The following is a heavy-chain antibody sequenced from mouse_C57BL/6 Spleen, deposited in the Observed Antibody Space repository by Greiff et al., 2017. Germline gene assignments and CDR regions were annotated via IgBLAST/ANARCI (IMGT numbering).Heavy chain of an antibody. CDR1: GYAFSRYW. J-gene: IGHJ2*01. CDR3: AKEGNYGDY. V-gene: IGHV1-80*01. CDR2: IYTGDGAT. D-gene: IGHD1-1*01. Sequence: ESGAELVKPGASVQISCKASGYAFSRYWMNWVKQRPGKRLEWIGKIYTGDGATNYNGKFQGKATLTADKSSSTAYMQLSSLTSEDSAVYFCAKEGNYGDYWGQGTTLTVSS.